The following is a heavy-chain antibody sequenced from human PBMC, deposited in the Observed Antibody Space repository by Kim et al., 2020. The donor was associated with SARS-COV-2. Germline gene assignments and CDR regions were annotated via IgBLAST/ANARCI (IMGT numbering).Heavy chain of an antibody. V-gene: IGHV3-30*04. CDR3: ARGTSELSLDY. J-gene: IGHJ4*02. Sequence: GGSLRLSCAASGFTFSSYAMHWVRQAPGKGLEWVAVISYDGSNKYYADSVKGRFTISRDNSKNTLYLQMNSLRAEDTAVYYCARGTSELSLDYWGQGTLV. CDR1: GFTFSSYA. D-gene: IGHD3-16*02. CDR2: ISYDGSNK.